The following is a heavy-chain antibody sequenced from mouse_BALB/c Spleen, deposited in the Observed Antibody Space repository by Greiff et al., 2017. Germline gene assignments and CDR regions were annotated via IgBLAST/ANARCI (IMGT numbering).Heavy chain of an antibody. J-gene: IGHJ4*01. D-gene: IGHD2-3*01. CDR3: ARGWLLRGMDY. CDR1: GFSLTSYG. CDR2: IWAGGST. V-gene: IGHV2-9*02. Sequence: VKLMESGPGLVAPSQSLSITCTVSGFSLTSYGVHWVRQPPGKGLEWLGVIWAGGSTNYNSALMSRLSISKDNSKSQVFLKMNSLQTDDTAMYYCARGWLLRGMDYWGQGTSVTVSS.